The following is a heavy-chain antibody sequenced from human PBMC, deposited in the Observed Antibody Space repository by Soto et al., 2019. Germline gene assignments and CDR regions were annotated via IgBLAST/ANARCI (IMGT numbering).Heavy chain of an antibody. V-gene: IGHV1-2*02. CDR1: GYTFTDYY. CDR2: INPNSGDT. D-gene: IGHD3-22*01. Sequence: QVQLVQSGAEVKKPGASVKVSCKASGYTFTDYYMHWVRQAPGQGLEWMGWINPNSGDTKYAQKFQGRVTMTRDTSIGTAYMELSRLRSDDTAVYYCARDWYYFESSGYSKPVYYYYYGMDVWGQGTTVTVSS. J-gene: IGHJ6*02. CDR3: ARDWYYFESSGYSKPVYYYYYGMDV.